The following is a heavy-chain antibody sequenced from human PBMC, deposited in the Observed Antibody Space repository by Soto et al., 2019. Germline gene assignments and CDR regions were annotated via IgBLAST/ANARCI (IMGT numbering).Heavy chain of an antibody. V-gene: IGHV3-23*01. CDR1: GFTFSSYA. CDR3: AKVKYRGNPSGFDY. Sequence: EVQLLESGGGLVQPGGSLRLSCAASGFTFSSYAMSWVRQAPGKGLEWVSAISGSGGSTYYTGSVKGRFTISRDNSKDTLVLQMNSRRAEDTALDYCAKVKYRGNPSGFDYWGQGTLVTVSS. CDR2: ISGSGGST. D-gene: IGHD2-2*01. J-gene: IGHJ4*02.